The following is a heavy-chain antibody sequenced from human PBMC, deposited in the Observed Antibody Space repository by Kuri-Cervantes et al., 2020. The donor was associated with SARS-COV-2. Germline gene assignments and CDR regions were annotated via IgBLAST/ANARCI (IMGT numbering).Heavy chain of an antibody. Sequence: GGSLRLSCAASGFTFSSYAMRWVRQVPGKGREWVAVISYDGSNKYYADSVKGRFTISRDNSKNTLYLQMNSLRAEDTAVYYCAKDRTRNTYYYDSSGYYYGGFDAFDIWGQGTMVTVSS. D-gene: IGHD3-22*01. V-gene: IGHV3-30-3*01. CDR1: GFTFSSYA. J-gene: IGHJ3*02. CDR3: AKDRTRNTYYYDSSGYYYGGFDAFDI. CDR2: ISYDGSNK.